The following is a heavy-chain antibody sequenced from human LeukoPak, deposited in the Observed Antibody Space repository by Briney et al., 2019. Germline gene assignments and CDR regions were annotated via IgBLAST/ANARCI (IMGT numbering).Heavy chain of an antibody. J-gene: IGHJ6*04. V-gene: IGHV3-73*01. CDR1: GFTFSASV. CDR3: STIGSVDIKSYENLDV. Sequence: GGSLRLSCAASGFTFSASVMHWVRQASGKGLEWVGRIKSKTNRYATAYAASVKGRFTISRDDSKNTAYLQMDSLKSEDTAVYYCSTIGSVDIKSYENLDVWGKGTTVTVSS. D-gene: IGHD5-12*01. CDR2: IKSKTNRYAT.